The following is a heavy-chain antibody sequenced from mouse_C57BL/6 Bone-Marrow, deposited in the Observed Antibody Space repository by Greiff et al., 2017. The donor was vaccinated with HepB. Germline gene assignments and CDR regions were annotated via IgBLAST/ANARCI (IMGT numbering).Heavy chain of an antibody. CDR3: ARSWGWLLLYWYFDV. D-gene: IGHD2-3*01. CDR2: INPSNGGT. V-gene: IGHV1-53*01. CDR1: GYTFTSYW. Sequence: QVQLQQPGTELVKPGASVKLSCKASGYTFTSYWMHWVKQRPGQGLEWIGNINPSNGGTNYNEKFKSKATLTVDKSSSTAFMQLSSLTSEDSAVYYCARSWGWLLLYWYFDVWGTGTTVTVSS. J-gene: IGHJ1*03.